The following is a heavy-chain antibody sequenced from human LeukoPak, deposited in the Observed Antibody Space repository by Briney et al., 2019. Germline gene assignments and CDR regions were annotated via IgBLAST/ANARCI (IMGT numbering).Heavy chain of an antibody. V-gene: IGHV3-48*03. CDR3: ARGYCSSTTCYQPSNRPWFDP. CDR2: ISGSGSSI. J-gene: IGHJ5*02. D-gene: IGHD2-2*01. Sequence: PGGSLRLSCTASGFTFSTYEMNWVRQAPGKGLEWISYISGSGSSIFYADSLQGRFTVSRDNAKNSVYLQMSDLRAEDTALYYCARGYCSSTTCYQPSNRPWFDPWGQGTPVTVSS. CDR1: GFTFSTYE.